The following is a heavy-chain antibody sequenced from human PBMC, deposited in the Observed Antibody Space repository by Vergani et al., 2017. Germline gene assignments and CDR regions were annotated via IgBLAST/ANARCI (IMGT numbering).Heavy chain of an antibody. CDR3: ARDLRRDYDSSGPGGYYFDY. J-gene: IGHJ4*02. D-gene: IGHD3-22*01. CDR2: IIPIFGTA. Sequence: QVQLVQSGAEVKKPGASVRVSCKTSGYTFTSYAISWVRQAPGQGLEWMGGIIPIFGTANYAQKFQGRVTITADKSTSTAYMELSSLRSEDTAVYYCARDLRRDYDSSGPGGYYFDYWGQGTLVTVSS. CDR1: GYTFTSYA. V-gene: IGHV1-69*06.